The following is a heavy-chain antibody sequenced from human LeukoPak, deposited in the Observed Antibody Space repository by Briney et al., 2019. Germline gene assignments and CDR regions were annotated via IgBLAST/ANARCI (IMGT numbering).Heavy chain of an antibody. CDR2: ISSYGDKT. V-gene: IGHV3-64D*06. Sequence: GPCLRLSCSASGFTFSNCAMHWVRQAPGKGPEYVSVISSYGDKTYYADSVKVRFTSSRDNSKNTVSLQMSSLRAEDTAVYYCVKDLYKGDTSSWYYFDYWGQGTLVTVSS. CDR3: VKDLYKGDTSSWYYFDY. CDR1: GFTFSNCA. J-gene: IGHJ4*02. D-gene: IGHD6-13*01.